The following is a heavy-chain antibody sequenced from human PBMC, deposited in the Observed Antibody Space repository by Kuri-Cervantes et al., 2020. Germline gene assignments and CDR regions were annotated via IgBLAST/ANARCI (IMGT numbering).Heavy chain of an antibody. D-gene: IGHD5-18*01. CDR1: GFTFTSSA. J-gene: IGHJ4*02. CDR2: IVVGSGNT. V-gene: IGHV1-58*01. Sequence: SVKASCKATGFTFTSSAVQWVRQARGQRLEWIGWIVVGSGNTNYAQKFQERVTITRDMSTSTAYMELSSLRSEDTAVYYCARASPVDTAMVGFDYWGQGTLVTVSS. CDR3: ARASPVDTAMVGFDY.